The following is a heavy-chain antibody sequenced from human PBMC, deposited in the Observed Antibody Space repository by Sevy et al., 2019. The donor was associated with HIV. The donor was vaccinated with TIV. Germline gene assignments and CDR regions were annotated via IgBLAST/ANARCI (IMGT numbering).Heavy chain of an antibody. Sequence: GGSLRLSCAASGFTFSNAWMSWVRQAPGKGLEWVGRIKRKTDGGTTDYAAPVKGRFTISRDDSKNTLYLQMNSLKTEDTAVYYCTTAPTTVVTRWGQGTLVTVSS. J-gene: IGHJ4*02. CDR1: GFTFSNAW. CDR2: IKRKTDGGTT. V-gene: IGHV3-15*01. D-gene: IGHD4-17*01. CDR3: TTAPTTVVTR.